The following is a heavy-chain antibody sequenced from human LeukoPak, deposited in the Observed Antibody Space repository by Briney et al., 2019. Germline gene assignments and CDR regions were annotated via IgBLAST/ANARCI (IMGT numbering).Heavy chain of an antibody. J-gene: IGHJ4*02. CDR2: IYSGGST. Sequence: GGSLRLSCAASGFTVSSNYMSWVRQAPGKGLEWVSVIYSGGSTYYADSVKGRFIISRDNSKNTLYLQMNSLRAEDTAVYYCAREMWDSYGYVDYWGQGTLVTVSS. D-gene: IGHD5-18*01. V-gene: IGHV3-66*01. CDR3: AREMWDSYGYVDY. CDR1: GFTVSSNY.